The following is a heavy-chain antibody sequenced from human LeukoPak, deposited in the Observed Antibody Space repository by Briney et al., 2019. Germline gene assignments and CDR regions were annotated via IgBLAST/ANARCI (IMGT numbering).Heavy chain of an antibody. V-gene: IGHV3-48*02. CDR2: ISSSSSTI. Sequence: GGSLRLSCAASGFTFSNYGMNWVRQAPGKGLKWLSYISSSSSTIHYADSVKGRFTISRDNAKNSLYLQMNTLRDEDTAVYYCARGNWFDPWGQGTLVTVSS. J-gene: IGHJ5*02. CDR3: ARGNWFDP. CDR1: GFTFSNYG.